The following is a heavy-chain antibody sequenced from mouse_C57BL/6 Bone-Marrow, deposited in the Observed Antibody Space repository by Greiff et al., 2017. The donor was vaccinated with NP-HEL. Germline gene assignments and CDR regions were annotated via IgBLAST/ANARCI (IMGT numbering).Heavy chain of an antibody. V-gene: IGHV1-55*01. D-gene: IGHD2-4*01. CDR2: IYPGSGST. CDR3: AREDYDYDSFAY. CDR1: GYTFTSYW. J-gene: IGHJ3*01. Sequence: QVQLKQPGAELVKPGASVKMSCKASGYTFTSYWITWVKQRPGQGLEWIGDIYPGSGSTHYNEKFKSKATLTVDTSSSTAYMQLSSLTSEDSAVYYCAREDYDYDSFAYWGQGTLVTVSA.